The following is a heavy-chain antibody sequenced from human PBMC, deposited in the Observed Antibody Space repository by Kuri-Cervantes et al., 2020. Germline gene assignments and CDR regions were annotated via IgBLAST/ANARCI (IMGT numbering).Heavy chain of an antibody. V-gene: IGHV1-69*05. D-gene: IGHD4-17*01. Sequence: SVKVSCKASGGTFSSYAISWVRQAPGQGLEWMGGIIPIFGTANYAQKFQGRVTITTDESTSTAYMELSSLRSEDTAVYYCARDPTTVTTRAFDIWGQGTTVTVSS. CDR2: IIPIFGTA. CDR3: ARDPTTVTTRAFDI. CDR1: GGTFSSYA. J-gene: IGHJ3*02.